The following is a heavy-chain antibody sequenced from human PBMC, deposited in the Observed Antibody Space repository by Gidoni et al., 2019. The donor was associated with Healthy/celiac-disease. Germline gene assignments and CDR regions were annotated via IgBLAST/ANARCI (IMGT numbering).Heavy chain of an antibody. Sequence: QVQLQESGPGLVKPSGTLSLTCAVSGGSISSSNWWSWVSQPPGKGLAWIGEIYHSGSTNYNPSLKSRATISVDKSKNHFALKLSSVTAADTAVYYCARETYYYDSSGYYYALYFDYWGQGTLVTVSS. J-gene: IGHJ4*02. CDR1: GGSISSSNW. D-gene: IGHD3-22*01. CDR3: ARETYYYDSSGYYYALYFDY. V-gene: IGHV4-4*02. CDR2: IYHSGST.